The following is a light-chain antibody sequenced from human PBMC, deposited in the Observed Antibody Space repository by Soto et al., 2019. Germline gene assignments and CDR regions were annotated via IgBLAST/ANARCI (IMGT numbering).Light chain of an antibody. J-gene: IGKJ5*01. CDR2: GAS. Sequence: EIVMTQSPATLSVSPGETATLSCRASQSISNTLVWYQQKPGQAPRLLISGASTRDTGIPARFRGSGSGTAFTPPISSLQSEDFGVYYCQQYSDWPLTFGQGTRLV. V-gene: IGKV3-15*01. CDR1: QSISNT. CDR3: QQYSDWPLT.